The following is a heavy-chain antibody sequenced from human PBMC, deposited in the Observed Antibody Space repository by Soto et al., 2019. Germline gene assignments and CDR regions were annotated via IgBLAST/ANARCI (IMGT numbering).Heavy chain of an antibody. CDR2: ISGSGSST. CDR1: GFTFRAYA. Sequence: EVQLLESGGGLVQPGGSLRLSCAGFGFTFRAYAMSWVRQAPGKGLEWVSAISGSGSSTYYLDSVKGRFTISRDNSKNTLYLQMHSLRAEDTAEYFCAKDPIVAESIERATYGLDVWGQGTTVTVSS. D-gene: IGHD2-15*01. J-gene: IGHJ6*02. V-gene: IGHV3-23*01. CDR3: AKDPIVAESIERATYGLDV.